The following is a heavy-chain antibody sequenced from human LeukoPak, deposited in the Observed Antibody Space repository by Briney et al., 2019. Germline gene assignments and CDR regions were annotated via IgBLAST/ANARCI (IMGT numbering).Heavy chain of an antibody. J-gene: IGHJ4*02. V-gene: IGHV3-23*01. CDR1: GFTFSSYW. CDR2: IRGSSSNNA. D-gene: IGHD1-26*01. CDR3: ARGEFDY. Sequence: GGSLRLSCAASGFTFSSYWMSWVRQAPVKGLEWVSAIRGSSSNNAYYADSVKGRFTISRDNSENTLYLQMNSLRAEDTAVYYCARGEFDYWGQGTLVTVSS.